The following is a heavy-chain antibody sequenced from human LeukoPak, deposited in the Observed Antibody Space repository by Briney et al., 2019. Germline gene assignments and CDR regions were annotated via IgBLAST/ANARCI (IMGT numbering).Heavy chain of an antibody. CDR2: ISYDGSNK. V-gene: IGHV3-30-3*01. Sequence: GGSLRLSCEASGFTFSSYAMHWVRQAPGKGLEWVAVISYDGSNKYYADSVKGRFTISRDNSKNTLYLQMNSLRAEDTAVYYCARDRPYFDYWGQGTLVTVSS. CDR3: ARDRPYFDY. CDR1: GFTFSSYA. J-gene: IGHJ4*02.